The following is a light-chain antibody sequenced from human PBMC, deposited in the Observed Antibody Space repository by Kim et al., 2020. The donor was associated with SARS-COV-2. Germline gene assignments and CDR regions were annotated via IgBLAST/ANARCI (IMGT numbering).Light chain of an antibody. V-gene: IGLV3-1*01. CDR2: QDS. J-gene: IGLJ2*01. CDR1: KLGDKY. CDR3: QAWDSSTACVV. Sequence: PGQTASITCSGDKLGDKYACWYQQKPGQSPVLVIYQDSKRPSGIPERFSGSNSGNTATLTISGTQAMDEADYYCQAWDSSTACVVFGGGTQLTVL.